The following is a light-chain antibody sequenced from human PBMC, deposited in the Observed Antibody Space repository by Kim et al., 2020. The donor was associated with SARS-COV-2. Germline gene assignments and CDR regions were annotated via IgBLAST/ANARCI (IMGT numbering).Light chain of an antibody. CDR1: QSVSSN. J-gene: IGKJ2*01. CDR3: QQYNNWPPYT. V-gene: IGKV3-15*01. Sequence: EIVMTQSPATLSVSPGERATLSCRASQSVSSNLAWYQQKPGQAPRLVIYDASTRATGIPARFSGSGSGTEFTLTISSLQSEDFAVYYCQQYNNWPPYTFGQGTKLEI. CDR2: DAS.